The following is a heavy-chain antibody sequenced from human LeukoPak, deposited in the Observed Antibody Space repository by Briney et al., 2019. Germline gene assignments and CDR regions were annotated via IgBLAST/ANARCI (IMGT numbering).Heavy chain of an antibody. J-gene: IGHJ5*02. Sequence: SQTLSLTCAISGDSVSSNSVTWNWIRQSPSRGLEWLGRTYYRSTWYNDYAVSVRGRITVNPDTSKNQCSLHLNSVTPEDTAVYYCARRLTQYDCFDPWGQGILVTVSS. CDR2: TYYRSTWYN. V-gene: IGHV6-1*01. CDR1: GDSVSSNSVT. CDR3: ARRLTQYDCFDP. D-gene: IGHD2-2*01.